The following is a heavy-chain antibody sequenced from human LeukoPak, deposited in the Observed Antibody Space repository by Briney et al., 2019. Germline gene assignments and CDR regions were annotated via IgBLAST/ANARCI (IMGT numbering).Heavy chain of an antibody. J-gene: IGHJ4*02. Sequence: GGSLRLSCAASGFTFDDYAMHWVRQAPGKGLVWVSRINSDGTSISYADSVKGRFTISRDNAKNTLYLQMNSLRAEDTAVYYCARDRWNFDYWGQGTLVTVSS. CDR2: INSDGTSI. CDR3: ARDRWNFDY. D-gene: IGHD4-23*01. V-gene: IGHV3-74*01. CDR1: GFTFDDYA.